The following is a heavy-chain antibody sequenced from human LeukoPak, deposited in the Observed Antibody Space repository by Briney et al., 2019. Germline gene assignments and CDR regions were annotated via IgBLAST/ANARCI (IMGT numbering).Heavy chain of an antibody. J-gene: IGHJ4*02. CDR2: INHSGIT. V-gene: IGHV4-34*01. CDR1: GGSFTDYY. Sequence: SETLSLTCAVYGGSFTDYYWNWIRQPPGKGLEWIGEINHSGITHYNPSLKSRVTISADTSKNQFSLKLRSVTAADTAVYYCARVSGYDWESFYDYWGQGTLVTVSS. D-gene: IGHD5-12*01. CDR3: ARVSGYDWESFYDY.